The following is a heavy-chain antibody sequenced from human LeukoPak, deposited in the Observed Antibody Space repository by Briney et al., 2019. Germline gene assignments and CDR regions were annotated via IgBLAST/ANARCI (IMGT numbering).Heavy chain of an antibody. J-gene: IGHJ4*02. V-gene: IGHV4-39*01. CDR2: IYYGGST. CDR1: GDSISSSSYY. Sequence: SETLSLTCTVSGDSISSSSYYWGWIRQPPGKGLEWIGSIYYGGSTYYNPSLKSRVAISVDTSKNQFSLKLSSVTAADTAAYYCAGRWGATVDFWGQGTLVTVSS. CDR3: AGRWGATVDF. D-gene: IGHD4-17*01.